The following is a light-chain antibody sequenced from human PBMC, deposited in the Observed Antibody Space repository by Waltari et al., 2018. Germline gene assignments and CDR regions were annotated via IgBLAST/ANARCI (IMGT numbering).Light chain of an antibody. CDR2: SNN. CDR1: SSNIGSNT. Sequence: QSVLTQPPSASVTPGQRVTIACSGSSSNIGSNTVNWYQQLPGTAPKLLIYSNNERPSGVPDRFSDSKSGTSASLAISGLQSEDEADYYCAAWSDSLNGVVFGGGTKLTVL. V-gene: IGLV1-44*01. CDR3: AAWSDSLNGVV. J-gene: IGLJ2*01.